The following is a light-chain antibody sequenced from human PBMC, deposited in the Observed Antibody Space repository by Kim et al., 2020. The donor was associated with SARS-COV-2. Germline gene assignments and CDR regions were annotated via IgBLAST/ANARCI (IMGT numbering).Light chain of an antibody. CDR3: AAWDDSLNGLV. CDR1: SSNIGSNT. V-gene: IGLV1-44*01. CDR2: NND. Sequence: GQRLTSSGSGRSSNIGSNTVNWYQQLPGTAPKLLIYNNDHRPSGVPDRFSGSKSGTSASLAISGLQSEDEADYYCAAWDDSLNGLVFGGGTQLTVL. J-gene: IGLJ2*01.